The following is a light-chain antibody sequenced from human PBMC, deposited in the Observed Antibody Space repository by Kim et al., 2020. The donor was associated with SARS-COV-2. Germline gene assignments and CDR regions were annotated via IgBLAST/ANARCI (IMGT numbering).Light chain of an antibody. V-gene: IGLV3-1*01. CDR3: QAWDSRTAV. Sequence: SYELTQPPSVSVSPGQTASITCSGDKLGDKYACWYQQKPGQSPVLVTYQDSKRPSGIPERFSGSNSGNTATLTISGTQPMDEADYYCQAWDSRTAVFGGG. CDR1: KLGDKY. CDR2: QDS. J-gene: IGLJ2*01.